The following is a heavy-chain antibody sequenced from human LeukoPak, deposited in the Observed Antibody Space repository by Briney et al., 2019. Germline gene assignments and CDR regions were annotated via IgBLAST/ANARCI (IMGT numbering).Heavy chain of an antibody. J-gene: IGHJ4*02. V-gene: IGHV3-43*02. CDR3: GKDKVGAQYYFDY. D-gene: IGHD1-26*01. Sequence: GGSLRLSCAASGFTFDDYAMHWVRQAPGKGLEWVSLISGDGDRTYYADSVEGRFTISRDNSKNSLYLEMNRLRAEDTALYYCGKDKVGAQYYFDYWGQGSLVTVSS. CDR1: GFTFDDYA. CDR2: ISGDGDRT.